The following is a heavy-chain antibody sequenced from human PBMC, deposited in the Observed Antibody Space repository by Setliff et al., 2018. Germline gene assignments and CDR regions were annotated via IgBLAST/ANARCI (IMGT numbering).Heavy chain of an antibody. V-gene: IGHV1-69*13. D-gene: IGHD3-22*01. CDR3: ARGRASGGYFEVWYSDL. Sequence: SVKVSCKNSGGTFSSFLVSWVRQAPGQGLEWMGGIIPLFGTTKYAQKFQDRVTMTADESATTAYMELSSLRSEDTAVYYCARGRASGGYFEVWYSDLWGRGTLVTVSS. CDR2: IIPLFGTT. CDR1: GGTFSSFL. J-gene: IGHJ2*01.